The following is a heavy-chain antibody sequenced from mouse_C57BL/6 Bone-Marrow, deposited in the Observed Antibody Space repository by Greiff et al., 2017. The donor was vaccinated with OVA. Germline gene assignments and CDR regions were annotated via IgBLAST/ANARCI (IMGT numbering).Heavy chain of an antibody. Sequence: EVQVVESGGGLVQPKGSLKLSCAASGFSFNTYAMNWVRQAPGKGLEWVARIRSKSNNYATYYADSVKDRFTISRDDSESMLYLQMNNLKTEDTAMYYCVGIYYGYGGCYAMDYWGQGTSVTVSS. CDR3: VGIYYGYGGCYAMDY. J-gene: IGHJ4*01. CDR2: IRSKSNNYAT. D-gene: IGHD2-2*01. V-gene: IGHV10-1*01. CDR1: GFSFNTYA.